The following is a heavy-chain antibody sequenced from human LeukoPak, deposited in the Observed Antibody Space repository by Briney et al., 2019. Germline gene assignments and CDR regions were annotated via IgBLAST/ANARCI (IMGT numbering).Heavy chain of an antibody. CDR2: TYYRSKWYN. CDR3: ARAKRSGYREFGGFDY. Sequence: SQTLSLACAISGDSVSSNSAAWNWIRQSPSRGLEWLGRTYYRSKWYNDYAVSVKSRITINPDTSKNQFSLQLNSVTPEDTAVYYCARAKRSGYREFGGFDYWGQGTLVTVSS. D-gene: IGHD3-3*01. CDR1: GDSVSSNSAA. V-gene: IGHV6-1*01. J-gene: IGHJ4*02.